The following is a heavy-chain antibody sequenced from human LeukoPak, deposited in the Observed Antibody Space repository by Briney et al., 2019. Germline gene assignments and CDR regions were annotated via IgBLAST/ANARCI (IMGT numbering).Heavy chain of an antibody. CDR1: GYTFTGYC. Sequence: ASVKVSCKASGYTFTGYCVHWVRQAPGQGLEWIGRINPNTDITSYAQEFQGRVTVTRDTSINTAYMELSSLRSDDTAVYYCARSRLDGYDSGGYLYYFDYWGQGTLVTVSS. J-gene: IGHJ4*02. V-gene: IGHV1-2*06. D-gene: IGHD3-22*01. CDR2: INPNTDIT. CDR3: ARSRLDGYDSGGYLYYFDY.